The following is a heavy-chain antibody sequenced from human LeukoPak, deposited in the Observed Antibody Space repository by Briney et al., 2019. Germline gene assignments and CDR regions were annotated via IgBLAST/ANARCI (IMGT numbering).Heavy chain of an antibody. D-gene: IGHD5-24*01. CDR2: IIPLFDSP. CDR3: ARAYIVNTNGDNVYYYMDV. CDR1: GGTFTFGTAG. Sequence: ASVKVSCKASGGTFTFGTAGVTWVRQASGQRLEWLGGIIPLFDSPHYAPNFQGRLTITADRFSGVAYMDLSSLSSEDTAVYYCARAYIVNTNGDNVYYYMDVWGTGTTVTVSS. J-gene: IGHJ6*03. V-gene: IGHV1-69*06.